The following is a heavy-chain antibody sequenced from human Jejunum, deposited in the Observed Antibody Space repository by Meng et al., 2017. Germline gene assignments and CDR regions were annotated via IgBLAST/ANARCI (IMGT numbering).Heavy chain of an antibody. D-gene: IGHD6-13*01. CDR2: IYWDDDK. V-gene: IGHV2-5*02. Sequence: QITLKEPGPTLVKPTQTLPLTCTFSGFSLSTSGVGVGWLRQPPGKALECLALIYWDDDKRYTPSLKNRLTITKDTSKNQVVLTMTNMDPVDTATYYCAHRLAYSTNYNVGWFDPWGQGTLVTAS. J-gene: IGHJ5*02. CDR1: GFSLSTSGVG. CDR3: AHRLAYSTNYNVGWFDP.